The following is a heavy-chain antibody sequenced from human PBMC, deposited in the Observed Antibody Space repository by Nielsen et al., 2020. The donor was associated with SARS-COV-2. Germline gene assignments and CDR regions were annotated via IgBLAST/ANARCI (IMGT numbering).Heavy chain of an antibody. J-gene: IGHJ4*02. CDR3: ANSAGAGV. D-gene: IGHD6-13*01. Sequence: GESLKISCAASGFTFSSYAMSWVRQAPGKGLEWVSAISGSGGSTYYADSVKGRFTISRDNSKNTLYLQMNSLRAEGTAVYYCANSAGAGVWGQGTLVTVSS. CDR2: ISGSGGST. V-gene: IGHV3-23*01. CDR1: GFTFSSYA.